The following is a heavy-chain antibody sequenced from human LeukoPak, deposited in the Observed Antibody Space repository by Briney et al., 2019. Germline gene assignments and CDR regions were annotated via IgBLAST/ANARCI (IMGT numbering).Heavy chain of an antibody. CDR3: AKAGGNYYGSGRLRGYYFDY. J-gene: IGHJ4*02. D-gene: IGHD3-10*01. CDR2: IRYDGSNK. Sequence: PGGSLRLSCAASGFTFSSYGMHWVRQAPGKGLEWVAFIRYDGSNKYYADSVKGRFTISRDNSKNTLYLQMNSLRAEDTAVYYCAKAGGNYYGSGRLRGYYFDYWGQGTLVTVSS. CDR1: GFTFSSYG. V-gene: IGHV3-30*02.